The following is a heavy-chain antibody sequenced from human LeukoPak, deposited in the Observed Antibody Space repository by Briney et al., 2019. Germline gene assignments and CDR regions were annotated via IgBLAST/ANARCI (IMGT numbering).Heavy chain of an antibody. CDR2: ISGSGRTT. V-gene: IGHV3-23*01. D-gene: IGHD2-15*01. CDR1: GFTFSIYA. CDR3: AKTHLGYCGGGSCQVDY. Sequence: PGGSLRLSCAASGFTFSIYAMSWVRQAPGRGLEWVSEISGSGRTTYYADSVKGRFTVSRDNSKNTLYLRMNGLRAEDTAVYYCAKTHLGYCGGGSCQVDYWGQGILVTVSS. J-gene: IGHJ4*02.